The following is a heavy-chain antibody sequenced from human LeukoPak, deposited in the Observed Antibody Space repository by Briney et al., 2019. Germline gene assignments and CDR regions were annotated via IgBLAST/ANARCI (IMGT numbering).Heavy chain of an antibody. Sequence: PGGSLRLSCAASGFTFSSYSMNWVRQAPGKGLEWISYIDGSHSTIYYADSVKGRFTISRDNAKNSLYLQMNSLRAEDTAVYYCARKSSAVAGPFDYWGQGTLVTVSS. J-gene: IGHJ4*02. CDR2: IDGSHSTI. CDR1: GFTFSSYS. CDR3: ARKSSAVAGPFDY. V-gene: IGHV3-48*04. D-gene: IGHD6-19*01.